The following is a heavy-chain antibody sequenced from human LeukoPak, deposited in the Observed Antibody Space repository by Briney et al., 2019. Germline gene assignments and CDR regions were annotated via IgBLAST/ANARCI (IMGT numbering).Heavy chain of an antibody. V-gene: IGHV4-39*07. CDR3: ARDRWRYYDSSGYLTAWFDP. J-gene: IGHJ5*02. Sequence: SETLSLTCTVPGGSISSSSYYWGWIRQPPGKGLEWIGSIYYSGSTYYNPSLKSRVTISVDTSKNQFSLKLSSVTAADTAVYCCARDRWRYYDSSGYLTAWFDPWGQGTLVTVSS. CDR1: GGSISSSSYY. D-gene: IGHD3-22*01. CDR2: IYYSGST.